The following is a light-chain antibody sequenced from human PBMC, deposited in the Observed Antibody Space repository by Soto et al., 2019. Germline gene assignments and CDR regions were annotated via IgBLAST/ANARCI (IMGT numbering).Light chain of an antibody. V-gene: IGLV2-14*01. CDR3: SSYVTTNTLYG. Sequence: QSVLTQPASVSGSPGQSITISCTRTSSDVGGFDFVSWFQRPPGKAPRLIIYEVTNRPSGISERFSGSKSGNTATLTISGLQAEDEADYFCSSYVTTNTLYGFGSGTKVTVL. CDR1: SSDVGGFDF. J-gene: IGLJ1*01. CDR2: EVT.